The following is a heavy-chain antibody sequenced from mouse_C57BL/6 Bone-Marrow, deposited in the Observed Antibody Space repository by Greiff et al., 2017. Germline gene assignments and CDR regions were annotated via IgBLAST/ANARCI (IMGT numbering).Heavy chain of an antibody. Sequence: VQLKESGPGLVKPSQSLSLTCSVTGYSITSGYYWNWIRQFPGNKLEWMGYISYDGSNNYNPYLKNRISITRDTSKNQFFLKLNSVTTEDTATYYCARGYSGDFDYWGQGTTLTVSS. V-gene: IGHV3-6*01. CDR2: ISYDGSN. CDR3: ARGYSGDFDY. CDR1: GYSITSGYY. J-gene: IGHJ2*01. D-gene: IGHD2-12*01.